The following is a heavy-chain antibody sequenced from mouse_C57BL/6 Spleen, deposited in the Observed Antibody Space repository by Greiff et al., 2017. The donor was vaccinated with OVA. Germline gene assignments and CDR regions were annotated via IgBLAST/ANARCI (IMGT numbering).Heavy chain of an antibody. J-gene: IGHJ3*01. CDR2: ICNKANGYTT. CDR1: GFTFTDYY. D-gene: IGHD1-1*01. V-gene: IGHV7-3*01. CDR3: ARYDYCGRGFAY. Sequence: EVMLVESGGGLVQPGGSLSLSCAASGFTFTDYYMSWVRQPPGKALEWLGFICNKANGYTTEYSESVKGRFTISRDNTQSILYLQMNALRAEDSATYYCARYDYCGRGFAYWGQGTLVTVSA.